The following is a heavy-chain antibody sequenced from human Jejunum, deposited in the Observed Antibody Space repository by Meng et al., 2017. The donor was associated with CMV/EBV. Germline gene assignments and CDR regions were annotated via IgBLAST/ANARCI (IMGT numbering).Heavy chain of an antibody. J-gene: IGHJ6*02. D-gene: IGHD3-10*01. CDR3: ARGATSDIYVNGSPVYYYGMDV. V-gene: IGHV3-66*02. CDR1: Y. Sequence: YMNWVRQAPVKGLEWVSVISSGAATNYTNSVKGRFTVSRDNSKNMVYLQMNSLRPEDMAVYYCARGATSDIYVNGSPVYYYGMDVWGQGTTVTVSS. CDR2: ISSGAAT.